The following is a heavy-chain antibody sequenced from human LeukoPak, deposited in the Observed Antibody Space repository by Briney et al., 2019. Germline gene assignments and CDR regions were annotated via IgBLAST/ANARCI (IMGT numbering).Heavy chain of an antibody. CDR1: GFTFSSYS. CDR3: AREGPNDAFDI. Sequence: GGSLRLSCAASGFTFSSYSMNWVRQAPGKGLEWVSYISSSSSTIYYADSVKGRFTISRDSAKNSLYLQMNSLRAEDTAVYYCAREGPNDAFDIWGQGTMVTVSS. CDR2: ISSSSSTI. V-gene: IGHV3-48*01. J-gene: IGHJ3*02.